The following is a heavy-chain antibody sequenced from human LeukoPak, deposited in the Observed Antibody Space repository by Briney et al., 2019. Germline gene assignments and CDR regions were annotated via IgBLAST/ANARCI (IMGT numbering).Heavy chain of an antibody. J-gene: IGHJ4*02. Sequence: SETLSLTCTVSGGSISSTSYYWGWIRQPPGKGLEWIGSIYYSGGTFYNPSLKSRVTISVDTSKNQFSLDLSSMTAADTAVYYCASLGISGATANYYFDYWGQGTLVTVSS. D-gene: IGHD1-7*01. CDR3: ASLGISGATANYYFDY. CDR1: GGSISSTSYY. CDR2: IYYSGGT. V-gene: IGHV4-39*01.